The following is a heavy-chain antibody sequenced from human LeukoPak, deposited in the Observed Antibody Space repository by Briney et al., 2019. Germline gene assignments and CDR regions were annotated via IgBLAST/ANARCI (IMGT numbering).Heavy chain of an antibody. CDR2: IIPIFGTA. Sequence: ASVKVSCKASGGAFSSYAISWVRQAPGQGLEWMGGIIPIFGTANYAQKFQGRVTITTDEATSTGYMELSSLRSEDTAVYYCAGSIAVAQPFDPWGQGTLVTVSS. D-gene: IGHD6-19*01. CDR1: GGAFSSYA. CDR3: AGSIAVAQPFDP. J-gene: IGHJ5*02. V-gene: IGHV1-69*05.